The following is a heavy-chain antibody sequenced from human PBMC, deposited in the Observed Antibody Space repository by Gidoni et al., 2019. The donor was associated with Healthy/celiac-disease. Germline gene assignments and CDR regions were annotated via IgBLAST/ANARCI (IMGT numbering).Heavy chain of an antibody. CDR2: ISSSSSYI. D-gene: IGHD4-17*01. J-gene: IGHJ4*02. CDR1: GFTFSSYS. CDR3: ARDSGDPPDY. Sequence: EVQLVESGGGLVKPGGSLGTSGAASGFTFSSYSMNWVRQAPGKGLEWVSSISSSSSYIYYADSVKCRFTISRDNAKNSLYLQMNSLRAEDTAVYYCARDSGDPPDYWGQGTLVTVSS. V-gene: IGHV3-21*01.